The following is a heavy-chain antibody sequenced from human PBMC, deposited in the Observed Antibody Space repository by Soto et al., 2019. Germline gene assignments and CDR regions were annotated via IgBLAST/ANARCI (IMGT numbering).Heavy chain of an antibody. CDR1: GYTFTSYG. V-gene: IGHV1-18*01. D-gene: IGHD3-10*01. J-gene: IGHJ5*02. CDR3: ARRVVRSMVRGVTPNWFDP. CDR2: ISAYNGNT. Sequence: GASVKVSFKASGYTFTSYGISWVRQAPGQGLEWMGWISAYNGNTNYAQKLQGRVTMTTDTSTSTAYMELRSLRSDDTAVYYCARRVVRSMVRGVTPNWFDPWGQGTLVTVSS.